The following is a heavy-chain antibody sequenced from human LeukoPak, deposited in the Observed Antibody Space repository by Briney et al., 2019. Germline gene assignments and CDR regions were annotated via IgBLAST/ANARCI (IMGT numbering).Heavy chain of an antibody. D-gene: IGHD2-15*01. V-gene: IGHV3-30*03. J-gene: IGHJ4*02. CDR1: GFTFSTYG. CDR2: ISYDGSNK. CDR3: ARGLYWVDY. Sequence: PGGSLRLSCAASGFTFSTYGMHWVRQAPGKGLEWVAVISYDGSNKYYADSVKGRFTISRDNSKNTLYLQMNSLRAEDTAVYYCARGLYWVDYWGQGTLVTVSS.